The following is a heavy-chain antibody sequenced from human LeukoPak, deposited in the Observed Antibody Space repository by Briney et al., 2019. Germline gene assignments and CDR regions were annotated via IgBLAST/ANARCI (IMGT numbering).Heavy chain of an antibody. D-gene: IGHD6-19*01. CDR2: ISYDGRNK. V-gene: IGHV3-30*04. J-gene: IGHJ4*02. CDR3: AKGTSTYSSGSFDY. Sequence: GGSLRLSCAASGFTFSSYAMHWVRQAPGKGLEWVAVISYDGRNKYYTDSVKGRFPISRDNSNNMLYLQMTSLRAEDTAVYYCAKGTSTYSSGSFDYWGRGTLVTVSS. CDR1: GFTFSSYA.